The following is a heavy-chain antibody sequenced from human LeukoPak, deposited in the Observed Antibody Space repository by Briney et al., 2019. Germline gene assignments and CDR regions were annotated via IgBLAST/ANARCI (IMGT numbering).Heavy chain of an antibody. V-gene: IGHV4-59*01. CDR2: TYYSGST. D-gene: IGHD4-17*01. CDR3: ARGPHWVTGDYDAFDI. CDR1: GGSISSYY. J-gene: IGHJ3*02. Sequence: PSETLSLTCTVSGGSISSYYWSWIRQPPGKGLEWIGYTYYSGSTNYNPSLKSRVTISVDTSKNQFSLKLTSVTAADTAVYYCARGPHWVTGDYDAFDIWGQGTMVTVSS.